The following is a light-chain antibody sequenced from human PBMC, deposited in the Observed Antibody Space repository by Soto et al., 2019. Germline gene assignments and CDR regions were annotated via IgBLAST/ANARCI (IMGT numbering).Light chain of an antibody. V-gene: IGKV3-11*01. CDR2: DAS. CDR1: QSVSSY. J-gene: IGKJ4*01. CDR3: QQRSNWPPT. Sequence: EIALIQSPATLSLSPGERATLSCRASQSVSSYLAWYQQKPGQAPRLLIYDASNRATGIPARFSGSGSGTDFTLTISSLEPEDFAVYYCQQRSNWPPTFGGGTKVDIK.